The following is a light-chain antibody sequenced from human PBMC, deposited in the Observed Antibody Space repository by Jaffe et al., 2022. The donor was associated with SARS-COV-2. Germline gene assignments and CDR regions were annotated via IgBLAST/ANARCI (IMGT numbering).Light chain of an antibody. CDR2: DVS. Sequence: QSALTQPASVSGSPGQSITISCTGTSSDIGGYNYVSWYQQHPGKAPKVMIYDVSNRPSGVSNRFSGSKSGNTASLAISGLQAEDEADYFCISYTGSSSFVFGTGTKVTVL. J-gene: IGLJ1*01. CDR3: ISYTGSSSFV. V-gene: IGLV2-14*01. CDR1: SSDIGGYNY.